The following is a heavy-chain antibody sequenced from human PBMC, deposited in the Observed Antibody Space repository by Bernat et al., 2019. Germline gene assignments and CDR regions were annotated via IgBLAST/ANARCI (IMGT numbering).Heavy chain of an antibody. V-gene: IGHV1-18*01. CDR1: GYTFTSYG. Sequence: QVQLVQSGAEVKKPGASVKVSCKASGYTFTSYGISWVRQAPGQGLEWMGWINAGNGNTKYSQKFQGRVTITRDTSASTAYMELSSLRSEDTAVYYCARDKQVMVRGVTKNPLDYWGQGTLVTVSS. D-gene: IGHD3-10*01. J-gene: IGHJ4*02. CDR3: ARDKQVMVRGVTKNPLDY. CDR2: INAGNGNT.